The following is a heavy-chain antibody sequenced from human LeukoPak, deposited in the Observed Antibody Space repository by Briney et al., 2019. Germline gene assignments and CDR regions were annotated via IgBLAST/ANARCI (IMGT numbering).Heavy chain of an antibody. V-gene: IGHV4-59*11. CDR2: ISYIGST. D-gene: IGHD4-17*01. Sequence: SETLSFTCTVSGGSMSSHYWSWIRQPPGKGLEWIGYISYIGSTNYNPSLKSRVTISVDTSKNQFSLRLSSVTAADTAVYYCARDPTTVTKGLDIWGQGTMVTVSS. J-gene: IGHJ3*02. CDR1: GGSMSSHY. CDR3: ARDPTTVTKGLDI.